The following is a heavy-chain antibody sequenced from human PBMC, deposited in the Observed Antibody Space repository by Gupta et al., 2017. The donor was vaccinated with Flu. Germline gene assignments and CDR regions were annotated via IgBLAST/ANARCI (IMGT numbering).Heavy chain of an antibody. J-gene: IGHJ4*02. CDR2: IMQDGSAE. V-gene: IGHV3-7*01. D-gene: IGHD2-15*01. CDR3: ARAEFGSFDY. Sequence: QAPGKGLEWMANIMQDGSAEYYLDSMRGRFTISRDNDKNLLYLQMNSLRAEDTAVYYCARAEFGSFDYWGQGTVVTVSS.